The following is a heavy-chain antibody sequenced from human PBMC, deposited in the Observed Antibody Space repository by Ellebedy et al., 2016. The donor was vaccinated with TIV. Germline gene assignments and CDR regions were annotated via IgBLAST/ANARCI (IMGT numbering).Heavy chain of an antibody. CDR3: ARARLDWNWFDP. CDR2: IWYDGSNK. CDR1: GFTSSSHG. J-gene: IGHJ5*02. V-gene: IGHV3-33*01. Sequence: GGSLRLXXAAPGFTSSSHGMHRVRQAPGKGLAWVAVIWYDGSNKYYADSVKGRFTISRYNSKNTLYLQMNSLRAEDTAVYYCARARLDWNWFDPWGQGTLVTVSS. D-gene: IGHD3-9*01.